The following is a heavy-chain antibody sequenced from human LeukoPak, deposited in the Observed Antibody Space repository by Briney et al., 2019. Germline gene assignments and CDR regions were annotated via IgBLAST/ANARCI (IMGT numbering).Heavy chain of an antibody. Sequence: SQTLSLTCAISGDSFSSNSAAWHWIRQSPSRGLEWLGRTYYRSKWYNDYAVSVKSRITINPDTSKNQFSLQLNSVTPEDTAVYYCARAGSSWYYYFDHWGQGTLVTVSS. CDR1: GDSFSSNSAA. J-gene: IGHJ4*02. CDR2: TYYRSKWYN. V-gene: IGHV6-1*01. D-gene: IGHD6-13*01. CDR3: ARAGSSWYYYFDH.